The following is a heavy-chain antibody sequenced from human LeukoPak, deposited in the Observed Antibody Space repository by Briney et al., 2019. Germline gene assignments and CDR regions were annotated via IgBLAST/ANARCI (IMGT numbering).Heavy chain of an antibody. CDR2: IYYSGST. CDR3: ARVDDFGSWYAHNAFDI. CDR1: GGSISSYY. D-gene: IGHD2-2*01. J-gene: IGHJ3*02. V-gene: IGHV4-59*06. Sequence: SETLSLTCTVSGGSISSYYWSWIRQHPGKGLEWIGYIYYSGSTYYNPSLKSRVIVSVDTSKNQFSLKLSSVTAADTAVYYCARVDDFGSWYAHNAFDIWGQGTMVTVSS.